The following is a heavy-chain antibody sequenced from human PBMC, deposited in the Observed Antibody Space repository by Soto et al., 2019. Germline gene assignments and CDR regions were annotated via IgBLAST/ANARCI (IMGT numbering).Heavy chain of an antibody. CDR1: GFTFSNVW. CDR2: IKSKTDGGTT. D-gene: IGHD4-17*01. V-gene: IGHV3-15*07. CDR3: TTGLLRSGGAFDI. J-gene: IGHJ3*02. Sequence: PGGSLRLSCAASGFTFSNVWMNWVRQAPGKGLEWVGRIKSKTDGGTTDYAAPVKGRFTISRDDSKNTLYLQMNRLKTEDTAVYYCTTGLLRSGGAFDIWGQGTMVTVSS.